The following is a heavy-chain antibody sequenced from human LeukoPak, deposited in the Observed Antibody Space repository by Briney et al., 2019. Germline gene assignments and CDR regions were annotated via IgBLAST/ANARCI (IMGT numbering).Heavy chain of an antibody. V-gene: IGHV4-4*02. CDR2: IHHDGST. Sequence: SGTLSLTCAVSGGSISSSNWWSWVRQPPGKGLEWIGEIHHDGSTNYNPSLKSRVTISVDKSKNQFSLKLSSVTAADTAVYYCATTTSGGDAFDIWGQGTMVTVSS. D-gene: IGHD1-26*01. J-gene: IGHJ3*02. CDR3: ATTTSGGDAFDI. CDR1: GGSISSSNW.